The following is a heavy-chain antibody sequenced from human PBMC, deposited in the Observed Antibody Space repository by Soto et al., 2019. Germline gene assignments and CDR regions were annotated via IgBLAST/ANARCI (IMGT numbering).Heavy chain of an antibody. V-gene: IGHV4-39*01. D-gene: IGHD2-8*02. J-gene: IGHJ4*02. Sequence: SETLSLTCTVSGVSINTNNYYWGWVRQPPGKGLEWIGNIFYSGSTFYNPSLGSRLTISVDTSKNQFTLRLNSVTAADAAVYYCAGFVVSASRNTGFDYWGQGTLVTVSS. CDR1: GVSINTNNYY. CDR2: IFYSGST. CDR3: AGFVVSASRNTGFDY.